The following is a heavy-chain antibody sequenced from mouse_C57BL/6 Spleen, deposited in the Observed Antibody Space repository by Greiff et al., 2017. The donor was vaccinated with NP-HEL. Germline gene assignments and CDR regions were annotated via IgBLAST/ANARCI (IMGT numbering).Heavy chain of an antibody. V-gene: IGHV14-2*01. Sequence: VHVKQSGAELVKPGASVKLSCTASGFNIKDYYMHWVKQRTEQGLEWIGRIDPEDGETKYAPKFQGKATITADTSSNTAYLQLSSLTSEDTAVYYCASLYYYGSREYYFDYWGQGTTLTVSS. J-gene: IGHJ2*01. D-gene: IGHD1-1*01. CDR3: ASLYYYGSREYYFDY. CDR1: GFNIKDYY. CDR2: IDPEDGET.